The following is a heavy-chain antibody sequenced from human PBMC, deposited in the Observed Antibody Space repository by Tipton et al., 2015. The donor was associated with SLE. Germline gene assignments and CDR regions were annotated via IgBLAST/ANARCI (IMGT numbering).Heavy chain of an antibody. CDR3: ARDAFGIAAAGGFDY. Sequence: TLSLTCAVYGGSFSGYYWSWIRQPPGKGLEWIGYIYYSGSTYYNPSLKSRVTFSLDTSKNQFSLKLTSVTAADTAVYYCARDAFGIAAAGGFDYWGQGTLVTVSS. CDR1: GGSFSGYY. CDR2: IYYSGST. V-gene: IGHV4-34*09. J-gene: IGHJ4*02. D-gene: IGHD6-13*01.